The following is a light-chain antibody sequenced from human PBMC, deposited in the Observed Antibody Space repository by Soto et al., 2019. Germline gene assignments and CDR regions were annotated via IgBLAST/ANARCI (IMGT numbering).Light chain of an antibody. Sequence: QSALTQPASLSGSPGQSITISCTGTISDVGSYNYVSWYQQYPGKAPKLMIYDVSTRPSGVSDRFSGSKSGNTASLTISGLRAEDEADYYCGSYTTSSNYVFGTGTKLTVL. CDR1: ISDVGSYNY. J-gene: IGLJ1*01. V-gene: IGLV2-14*03. CDR3: GSYTTSSNYV. CDR2: DVS.